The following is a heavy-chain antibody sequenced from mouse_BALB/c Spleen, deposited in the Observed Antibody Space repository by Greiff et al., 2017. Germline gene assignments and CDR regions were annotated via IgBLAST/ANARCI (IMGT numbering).Heavy chain of an antibody. J-gene: IGHJ3*01. Sequence: EVQLVESGGGLVKPGGSLKLSCAASGFTFSSYTMSWVRQTPEKRLEWVATISSGGSYTYYPDSVKGRFTISRDNAKNTLYLQMSSLKSEDTAMYYCTRGDYGSSYGFAYWGQGTLVTVSA. CDR3: TRGDYGSSYGFAY. CDR1: GFTFSSYT. D-gene: IGHD1-1*01. CDR2: ISSGGSYT. V-gene: IGHV5-6-4*01.